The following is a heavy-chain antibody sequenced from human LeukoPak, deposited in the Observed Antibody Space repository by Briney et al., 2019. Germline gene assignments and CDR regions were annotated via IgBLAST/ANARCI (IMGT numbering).Heavy chain of an antibody. D-gene: IGHD1-26*01. CDR1: GFTFNSYA. Sequence: GGSLRLSCAASGFTFNSYAMSWVRHDPGKGLESLSSLSCCGCGTYYSTSVKGRFTISRDNSKNTLYLQMNSLRPEDTAVYYCAKAPGHGESYLHNWFDPWGQGTLVTVSS. CDR2: LSCCGCGT. CDR3: AKAPGHGESYLHNWFDP. J-gene: IGHJ5*02. V-gene: IGHV3-23*01.